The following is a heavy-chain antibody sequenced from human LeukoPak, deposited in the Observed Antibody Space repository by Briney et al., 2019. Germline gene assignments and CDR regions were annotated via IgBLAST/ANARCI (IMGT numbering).Heavy chain of an antibody. Sequence: QSGRSLRLSCAASGFTFSSYGMHWVRQAPGKGLEWVAVISYDGSNKYYADSVKGRFTISRDNSKNTLYLQMNSLRAEDTAVYYCAKEEQYSYAIWGQGTLVTVSS. D-gene: IGHD5-18*01. CDR2: ISYDGSNK. CDR1: GFTFSSYG. J-gene: IGHJ4*02. V-gene: IGHV3-30*18. CDR3: AKEEQYSYAI.